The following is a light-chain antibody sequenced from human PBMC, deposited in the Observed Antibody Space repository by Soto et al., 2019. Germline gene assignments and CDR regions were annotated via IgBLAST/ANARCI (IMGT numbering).Light chain of an antibody. CDR1: SGHSTYV. V-gene: IGLV4-60*02. Sequence: QLVLTQSSSASASLGSSVKLTCTLSSGHSTYVIAWHQQQPGKAPRYLMRLEGSGNYNKGSGVPDRFSGSSSGADRYLTISNLQFEDEADYYCETWDNNSLVFGGGTKLTVL. J-gene: IGLJ2*01. CDR2: LEGSGNY. CDR3: ETWDNNSLV.